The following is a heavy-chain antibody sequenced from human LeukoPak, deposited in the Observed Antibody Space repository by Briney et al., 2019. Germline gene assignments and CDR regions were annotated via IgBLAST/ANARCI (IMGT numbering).Heavy chain of an antibody. CDR2: ITYSSSYM. Sequence: GGSLRLSCVASGFTFNSYSMNWVRQAPGKGLEWVSSITYSSSYMYYADSVKGRFTISRDNAKNSLFLQMNSLRAEDTAVYYCARVLRYCSGGNCYSGGLGYMDVWGKGTTVTISS. CDR1: GFTFNSYS. CDR3: ARVLRYCSGGNCYSGGLGYMDV. J-gene: IGHJ6*03. V-gene: IGHV3-21*04. D-gene: IGHD2-15*01.